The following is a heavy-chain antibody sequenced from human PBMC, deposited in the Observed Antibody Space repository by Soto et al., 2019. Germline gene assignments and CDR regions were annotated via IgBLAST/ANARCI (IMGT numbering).Heavy chain of an antibody. V-gene: IGHV4-34*01. J-gene: IGHJ5*02. CDR2: INHSGST. CDR3: ARVVVVVAATLRWFDP. D-gene: IGHD2-15*01. Sequence: SDTLSLTCAVYGGSFSGYYWSWIRQPPGKGLEWIGEINHSGSTNYNPSLKSRVTISVDTSKNQFSLKLSSVTAADTAVYYCARVVVVVAATLRWFDPWGQGTLVTVSS. CDR1: GGSFSGYY.